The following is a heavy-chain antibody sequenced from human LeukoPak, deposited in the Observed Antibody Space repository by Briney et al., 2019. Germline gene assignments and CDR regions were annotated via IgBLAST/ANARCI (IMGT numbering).Heavy chain of an antibody. Sequence: SETLSLACTVSGGSIRSGGYYWSWIRQHPGKGLEWIGYIYYSWNAYYNPSLKSRVTISVDTSKNQFSLKLSSVTAADTAVYYCARAGYDSSGYSTYYFDYWGQGTLVTVSS. J-gene: IGHJ4*02. CDR1: GGSIRSGGYY. CDR3: ARAGYDSSGYSTYYFDY. V-gene: IGHV4-31*03. D-gene: IGHD3-22*01. CDR2: IYYSWNA.